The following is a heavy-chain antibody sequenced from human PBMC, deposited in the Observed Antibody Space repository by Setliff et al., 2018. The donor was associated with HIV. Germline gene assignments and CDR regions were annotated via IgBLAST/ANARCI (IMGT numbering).Heavy chain of an antibody. CDR1: GGSITTTNYY. Sequence: PSETLSLTCTVSGGSITTTNYYWGWVRQSPGKGLEWIGVIYYRGSAYYNLSLQSRVTLSVDTSKNSFSLHLTSVTAADTAVYFCARARGPPLPVLDFWGQGTLVTVSS. J-gene: IGHJ4*02. V-gene: IGHV4-39*07. CDR3: ARARGPPLPVLDF. CDR2: IYYRGSA. D-gene: IGHD3-10*01.